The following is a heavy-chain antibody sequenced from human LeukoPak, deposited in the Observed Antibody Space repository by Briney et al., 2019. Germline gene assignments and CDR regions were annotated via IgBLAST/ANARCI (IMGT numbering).Heavy chain of an antibody. J-gene: IGHJ6*03. Sequence: ASVKVSCKASAYTFSTYYLHWVRQAPGQGLEWIGMINPSDGSTSYAQKFQGRVTMTRDKSTSTVYMELRSLRSEDKAVYYCARVHARDYYYYYYMDVWGIGTTVTVSS. CDR2: INPSDGST. CDR3: ARVHARDYYYYYYMDV. CDR1: AYTFSTYY. V-gene: IGHV1-46*01.